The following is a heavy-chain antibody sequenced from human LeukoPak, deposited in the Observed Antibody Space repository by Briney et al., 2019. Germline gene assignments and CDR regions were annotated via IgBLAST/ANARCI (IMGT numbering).Heavy chain of an antibody. J-gene: IGHJ4*02. CDR2: IIPIFGTA. V-gene: IGHV1-69*13. Sequence: ASVKVSCKASGGTFSSYAISWVRQAPGQGLEWMGGIIPIFGTANYAQKFQGRVTITADESTSTAYMELSSLRSEDTAVYYCASAIAIFGVVPVGIDYWGQGTLVTVSS. CDR1: GGTFSSYA. D-gene: IGHD3-3*01. CDR3: ASAIAIFGVVPVGIDY.